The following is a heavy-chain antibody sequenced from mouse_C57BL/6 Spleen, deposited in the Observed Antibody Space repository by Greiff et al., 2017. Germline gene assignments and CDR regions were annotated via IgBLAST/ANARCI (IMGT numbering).Heavy chain of an antibody. CDR3: ARDERGRYFDV. CDR1: GFTFSSYA. J-gene: IGHJ1*03. CDR2: ISDGGSYT. Sequence: EVQGVESGGGLVKPGGSLKLSCAASGFTFSSYAMSWVRQTPEKRLEWVATISDGGSYTYYPDNVKGRFTISRDNAKNNLYLQMSHLKSEDTAMYYCARDERGRYFDVWGTGTTVTVSS. V-gene: IGHV5-4*01.